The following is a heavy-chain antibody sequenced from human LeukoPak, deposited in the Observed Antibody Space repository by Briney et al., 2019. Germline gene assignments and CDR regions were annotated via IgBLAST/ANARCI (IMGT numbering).Heavy chain of an antibody. CDR1: GFTFSGYA. D-gene: IGHD6-19*01. CDR3: ARDQVVAVAGDYYYYGMDV. Sequence: GGSLRLSCAASGFTFSGYAMNWVRQAPGKGLEWVSSINGGGNTFYADSVKGRFAISRDNAKNTLYLQMNSLRAEDTAVYYCARDQVVAVAGDYYYYGMDVWGQGTTVTVSS. CDR2: INGGGNT. V-gene: IGHV3-69-1*01. J-gene: IGHJ6*02.